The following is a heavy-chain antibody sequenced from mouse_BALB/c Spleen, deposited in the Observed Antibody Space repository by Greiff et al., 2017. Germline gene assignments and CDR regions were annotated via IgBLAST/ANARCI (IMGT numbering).Heavy chain of an antibody. V-gene: IGHV1-15*01. D-gene: IGHD2-13*01. J-gene: IGHJ4*01. CDR3: TKGYDDYEGYAMDY. CDR1: GYTFTDYE. Sequence: VQLQQSGAELVRPGASVTLSCQASGYTFTDYEMHWVKQTPVHGLEWIGAIDPETGGTAYNQKFKGKATLTADKSSSTAYMELRSLTSEDSAVYYCTKGYDDYEGYAMDYWGQGTSVTVSS. CDR2: IDPETGGT.